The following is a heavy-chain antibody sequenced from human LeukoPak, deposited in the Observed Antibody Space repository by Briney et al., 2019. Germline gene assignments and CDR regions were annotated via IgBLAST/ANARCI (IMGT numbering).Heavy chain of an antibody. V-gene: IGHV1-2*04. Sequence: ASVKVSCKASGYTFSGYHMHWVRQAPGQGLEWMGWINPNSGGTNYAQKFQGWVTMTRDTSISTAYMELSRLRSDGTAVYFCARGGPLGYCSGGRCLNFDYWGQGTLVTVSS. CDR3: ARGGPLGYCSGGRCLNFDY. D-gene: IGHD2-15*01. J-gene: IGHJ4*02. CDR2: INPNSGGT. CDR1: GYTFSGYH.